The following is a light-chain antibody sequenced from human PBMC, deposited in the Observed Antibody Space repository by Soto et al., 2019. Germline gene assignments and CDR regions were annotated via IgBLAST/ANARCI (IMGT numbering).Light chain of an antibody. CDR1: QSVSSN. CDR2: GAT. J-gene: IGKJ1*01. CDR3: QQYNNWPRT. Sequence: EIVMTQSPATLSVSPGERATLSCRASQSVSSNLAWYQQKPGQAPRLLIYGATTRATCIPARFSGSGSGTEFTLTISSLQSEYFAVYYCQQYNNWPRTFGQGTKVDIK. V-gene: IGKV3-15*01.